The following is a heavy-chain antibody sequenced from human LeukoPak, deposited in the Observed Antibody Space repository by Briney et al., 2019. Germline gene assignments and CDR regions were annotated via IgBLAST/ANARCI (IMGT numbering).Heavy chain of an antibody. CDR2: IIPILGIA. Sequence: ASVKVSCKASGGTFSSYAISWVRQAPGQGLEWMGRIIPILGIANYAQKFQGRVTITADKSTNTAYMELSSLRSEDTAVYYCASKYYYDSSGYYYASEYFQHWGQGTLVTVSS. CDR3: ASKYYYDSSGYYYASEYFQH. V-gene: IGHV1-69*04. D-gene: IGHD3-22*01. CDR1: GGTFSSYA. J-gene: IGHJ1*01.